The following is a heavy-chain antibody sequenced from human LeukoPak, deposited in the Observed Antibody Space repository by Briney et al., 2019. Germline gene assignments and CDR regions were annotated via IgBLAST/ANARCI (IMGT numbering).Heavy chain of an antibody. Sequence: ASVKVSCKASGYTFTGYYMHWVRQAPGQEVERMGWINPNSGGTHYAQRIQGGVTMTRETSISTAYRELSRVRSDDTAVYYCASGSSGWYGEGNYYYYYMDVWGKGTTVTVSS. J-gene: IGHJ6*03. CDR1: GYTFTGYY. V-gene: IGHV1-2*02. CDR3: ASGSSGWYGEGNYYYYYMDV. D-gene: IGHD6-19*01. CDR2: INPNSGGT.